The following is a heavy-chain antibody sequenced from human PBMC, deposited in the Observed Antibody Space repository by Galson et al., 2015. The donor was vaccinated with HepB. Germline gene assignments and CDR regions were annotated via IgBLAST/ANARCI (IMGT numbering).Heavy chain of an antibody. J-gene: IGHJ4*02. CDR2: INGGNGDT. CDR1: GYTFTNYA. CDR3: ARDLVRFGGYFDY. V-gene: IGHV1-3*01. Sequence: SVKVSCKASGYTFTNYAIHWVRQAPGQSLEWMGRINGGNGDTSYSQKFQGRVTITSDTSASTAYMERNSLRSEDTAVYYCARDLVRFGGYFDYWGQGTLVTVSS. D-gene: IGHD3-10*01.